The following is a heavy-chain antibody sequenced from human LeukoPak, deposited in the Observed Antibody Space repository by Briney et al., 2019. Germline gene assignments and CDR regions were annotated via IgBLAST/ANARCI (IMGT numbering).Heavy chain of an antibody. J-gene: IGHJ4*02. CDR1: GGSISSSSYY. Sequence: PSETLSLTCTVSGGSISSSSYYWGWIRQPPGTGLEWIGSIYYSGSTYYNPSLKSRVTISVDTSKNQFSLKLSSVTAADTAVYYCASVYYYDSSGYYYGGDYFDYWGQGTLVTVSS. D-gene: IGHD3-22*01. CDR2: IYYSGST. CDR3: ASVYYYDSSGYYYGGDYFDY. V-gene: IGHV4-39*07.